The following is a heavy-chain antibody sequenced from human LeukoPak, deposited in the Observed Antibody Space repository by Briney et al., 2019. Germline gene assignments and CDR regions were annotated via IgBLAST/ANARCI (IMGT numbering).Heavy chain of an antibody. Sequence: GGSLRLSCAASGFTVSSNYMSWVRQAPGKGLEWVSAISGSGGSTYYADSVKGRFTISRDNSKNTLYLQMNSLKTEDTAVYYCTTDPGYSSSWYARGYWGQGTLVTVSS. V-gene: IGHV3-23*01. CDR3: TTDPGYSSSWYARGY. J-gene: IGHJ4*02. D-gene: IGHD6-13*01. CDR1: GFTVSSNY. CDR2: ISGSGGST.